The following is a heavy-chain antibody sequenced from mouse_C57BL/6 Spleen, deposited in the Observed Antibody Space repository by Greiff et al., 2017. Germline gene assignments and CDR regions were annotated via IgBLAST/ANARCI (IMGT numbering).Heavy chain of an antibody. V-gene: IGHV5-6*01. CDR2: ISSGGSYT. CDR1: GFTFSSYG. D-gene: IGHD2-3*01. J-gene: IGHJ3*01. Sequence: EVQGVESGGDLVKPGGSLKLSCAASGFTFSSYGMSWVRQTPDKKLEWVATISSGGSYTYYPDSVKGRFTISRDNAKNTRYLQMSSLKSEDTAMYYCARQIDGSFAYWGQGTLGTVSA. CDR3: ARQIDGSFAY.